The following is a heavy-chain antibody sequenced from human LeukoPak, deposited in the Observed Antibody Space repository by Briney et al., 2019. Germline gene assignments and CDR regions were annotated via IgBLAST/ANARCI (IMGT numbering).Heavy chain of an antibody. CDR1: GGSISSYY. V-gene: IGHV4-59*08. Sequence: SETLSLTCTVSGGSISSYYWSWIRQPPGKGLEWIGYIYYSGSTNYNPSLKSRVTISVDTSKNQFSLKLSSVTAADTAVYYCARQVGYSSRLRYFDYWGQGTLVTVSS. CDR3: ARQVGYSSRLRYFDY. J-gene: IGHJ4*02. D-gene: IGHD6-13*01. CDR2: IYYSGST.